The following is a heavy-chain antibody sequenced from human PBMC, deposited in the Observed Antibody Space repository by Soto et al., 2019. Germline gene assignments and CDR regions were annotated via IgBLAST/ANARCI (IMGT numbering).Heavy chain of an antibody. CDR3: AKGGRYFDWTEYYFDY. J-gene: IGHJ4*02. Sequence: GGSLRLSCAASGFTFSSYAMSWVRQAPGKGLEWVSAISGSGGSTYYADSVKGRFTISRDNSKNTLYLQMNSLRAEDTAVYYCAKGGRYFDWTEYYFDYWGQGTLVTVSS. CDR1: GFTFSSYA. CDR2: ISGSGGST. D-gene: IGHD3-9*01. V-gene: IGHV3-23*01.